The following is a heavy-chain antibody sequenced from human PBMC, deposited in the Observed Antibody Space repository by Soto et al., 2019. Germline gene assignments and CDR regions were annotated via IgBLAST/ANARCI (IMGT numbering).Heavy chain of an antibody. CDR1: GYSISSSNW. D-gene: IGHD2-2*01. V-gene: IGHV4-28*01. CDR2: ICYSGST. J-gene: IGHJ5*02. Sequence: PSETLSLTCAVSGYSISSSNWWGWIRQPPGKGLEWIGYICYSGSTYYNPSLKSRVTMSVDTSKNQFSLKLSSVTAVDTAVYYCARRIVVPAATSFEPDNWFDPWGQGTLVTVSS. CDR3: ARRIVVPAATSFEPDNWFDP.